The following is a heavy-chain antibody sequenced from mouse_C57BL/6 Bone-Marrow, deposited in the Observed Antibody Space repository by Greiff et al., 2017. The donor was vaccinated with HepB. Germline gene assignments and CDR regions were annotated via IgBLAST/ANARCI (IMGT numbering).Heavy chain of an antibody. CDR2: INPGSGGT. CDR3: AYDDYDDGFDY. V-gene: IGHV1-54*01. Sequence: VQLVESGAELVRPGTSVKVSCKASGYAFTNYLIEWVKQRPGQGLEWIGVINPGSGGTNYNEKFKGKATLTADKSSSTAYMQLSSLTSEDSAVYFCAYDDYDDGFDYWGQGTTLTVSS. CDR1: GYAFTNYL. D-gene: IGHD2-4*01. J-gene: IGHJ2*01.